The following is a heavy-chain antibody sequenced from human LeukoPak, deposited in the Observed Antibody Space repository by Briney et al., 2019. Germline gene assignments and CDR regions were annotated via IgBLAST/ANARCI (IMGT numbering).Heavy chain of an antibody. CDR1: GFTFSDHY. CDR2: ISSSGSTI. D-gene: IGHD2/OR15-2a*01. Sequence: PGGSLRLSCAASGFTFSDHYMSWIRQAPGKGLEWVSYISSSGSTIYYADSVKGRFTISRDNAKNSLYLQMNSLRAEDTAVYYCARDRNPAYLRTFDYWGQGTLVTVSS. CDR3: ARDRNPAYLRTFDY. J-gene: IGHJ4*02. V-gene: IGHV3-11*01.